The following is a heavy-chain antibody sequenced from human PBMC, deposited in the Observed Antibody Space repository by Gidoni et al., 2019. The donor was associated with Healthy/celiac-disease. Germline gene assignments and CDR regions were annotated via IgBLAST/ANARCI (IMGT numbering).Heavy chain of an antibody. V-gene: IGHV3-33*08. J-gene: IGHJ4*02. CDR2: IWYDGSNK. Sequence: QVQLVESGGGVVQPGRSLRLSCAASGFTFSSSGMHWVRQAPGKGLERVSVIWYDGSNKYYADSVKGRFTISRDNSKNTLYLQMNSLRAEDTAVYYCAREGVIVATYYYDSSGYYLDYWGQGTLVTVSS. D-gene: IGHD3-22*01. CDR3: AREGVIVATYYYDSSGYYLDY. CDR1: GFTFSSSG.